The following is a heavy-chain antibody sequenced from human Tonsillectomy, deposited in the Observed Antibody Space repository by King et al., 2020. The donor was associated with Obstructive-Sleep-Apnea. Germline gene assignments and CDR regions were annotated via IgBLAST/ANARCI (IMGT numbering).Heavy chain of an antibody. V-gene: IGHV4-59*01. J-gene: IGHJ6*02. CDR3: ARAFYWKGIDV. Sequence: HVQLQESGPGLVKPSETLSLTCTVSGGSISNYYWSWIRQPPGKGLEWIGYMYYSGSTNYNPSLKSRLTVSVDASKNQFSLKLRSDDTAVYYCARAFYWKGIDVWGQGTTVIVSS. CDR2: MYYSGST. D-gene: IGHD3-9*01. CDR1: GGSISNYY.